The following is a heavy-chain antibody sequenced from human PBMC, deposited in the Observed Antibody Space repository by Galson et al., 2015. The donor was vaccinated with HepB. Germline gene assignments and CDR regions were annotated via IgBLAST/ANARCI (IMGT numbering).Heavy chain of an antibody. CDR2: FRRRSIDV. J-gene: IGHJ4*02. V-gene: IGHV3-48*02. CDR1: GFTFRDYR. CDR3: PRDFAEMATDY. Sequence: LGLSFPVSGFTFRDYRMHCVRQAPGKGLEWSSYFRRRSIDVYYAAFVKGRFTISRATAQNLLYLQMNSLTDEDTAVYYSPRDFAEMATDYWGQGTMVTVSS. D-gene: IGHD5-24*01.